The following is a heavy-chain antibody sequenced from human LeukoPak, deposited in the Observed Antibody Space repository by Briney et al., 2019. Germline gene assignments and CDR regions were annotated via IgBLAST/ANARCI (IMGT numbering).Heavy chain of an antibody. CDR3: TRDKQYSSIPDY. D-gene: IGHD6-13*01. Sequence: QTGGSLRLSCTASGFTFGDYAMSWVRQDPGKGLEWVGFIRSKAYGGTTEYAASVKGRFTISRDDSKSIAYLQMNSLKTEVTAVYYCTRDKQYSSIPDYWGQGTLVTVSS. V-gene: IGHV3-49*04. J-gene: IGHJ4*02. CDR1: GFTFGDYA. CDR2: IRSKAYGGTT.